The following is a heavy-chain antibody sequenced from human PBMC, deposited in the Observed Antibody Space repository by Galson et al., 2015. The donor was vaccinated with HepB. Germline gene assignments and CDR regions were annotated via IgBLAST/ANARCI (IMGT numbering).Heavy chain of an antibody. CDR3: AGSDYGDYGDWFDP. CDR2: IDPNSGGT. D-gene: IGHD4-17*01. V-gene: IGHV1-2*02. CDR1: GYTFTSYG. J-gene: IGHJ5*02. Sequence: SVKVSCKASGYTFTSYGISWVRQAPGQGLEWMGWIDPNSGGTNYAQKFQGRVTMTRDTSISTAYMELSRLRSDDTAVYYCAGSDYGDYGDWFDPWGQGTLVTVSS.